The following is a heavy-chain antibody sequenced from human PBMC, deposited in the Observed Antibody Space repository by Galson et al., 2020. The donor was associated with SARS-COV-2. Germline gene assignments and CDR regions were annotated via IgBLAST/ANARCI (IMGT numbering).Heavy chain of an antibody. Sequence: LKLPCAVSGFTFDDYAMHWVPQAPGKGLEWVSGISLKTGIIGHADSLKGSLTISRDKAKTSLDLPMNSLRAEDTALYYCATSGKESRGWATDVWGQGTTVT. CDR2: ISLKTGII. J-gene: IGHJ6*01. D-gene: IGHD1-26*01. V-gene: IGHV3-9*01. CDR3: ATSGKESRGWATDV. CDR1: GFTFDDYA.